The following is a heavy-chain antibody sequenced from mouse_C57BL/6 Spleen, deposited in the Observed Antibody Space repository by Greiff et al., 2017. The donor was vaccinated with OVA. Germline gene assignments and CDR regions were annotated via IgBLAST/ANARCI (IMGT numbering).Heavy chain of an antibody. CDR2: IYPGDGDT. J-gene: IGHJ1*03. D-gene: IGHD2-5*01. CDR3: ARRIVTTLYWYFDV. V-gene: IGHV1-82*01. CDR1: GYAFSSSW. Sequence: QVQLQQSGPELVKPGASVKISCKASGYAFSSSWMNWVKQRPGKGLEWIGRIYPGDGDTNYNGKFKGKATLTADKSSSTAYMQLSSLTSEDSAVYFCARRIVTTLYWYFDVWGTGTTVTVSS.